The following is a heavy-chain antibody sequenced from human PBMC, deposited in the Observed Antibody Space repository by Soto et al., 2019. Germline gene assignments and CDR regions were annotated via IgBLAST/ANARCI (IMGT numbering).Heavy chain of an antibody. CDR3: ARGVYYFDY. CDR1: GFTFSSYW. CDR2: IKEDGSEI. V-gene: IGHV3-7*05. J-gene: IGHJ4*02. Sequence: GGSLRLSCAASGFTFSSYWMSWVRQAPGRGLEWVANIKEDGSEIYYVDSVKSRFTISRDNAKYSQYLQMNSLRAEDTAVYYCARGVYYFDYWGQGTLVTVSS. D-gene: IGHD3-16*01.